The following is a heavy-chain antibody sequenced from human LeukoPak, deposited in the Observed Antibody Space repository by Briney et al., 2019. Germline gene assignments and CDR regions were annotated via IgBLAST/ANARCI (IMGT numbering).Heavy chain of an antibody. D-gene: IGHD2-2*01. J-gene: IGHJ4*02. Sequence: GGSLRLSCAASGFTVSTNYMSWVRQAPGKAPEWVSVIDSGGSTYYGDSVKGRFTISRDNSKNTVYLQINSLRDEDTAVYYCARGSGYCSSTSCSLFDYWGQGTLVTVSS. V-gene: IGHV3-53*01. CDR1: GFTVSTNY. CDR2: IDSGGST. CDR3: ARGSGYCSSTSCSLFDY.